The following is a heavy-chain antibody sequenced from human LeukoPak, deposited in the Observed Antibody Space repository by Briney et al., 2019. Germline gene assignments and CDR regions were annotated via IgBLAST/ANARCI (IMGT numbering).Heavy chain of an antibody. J-gene: IGHJ3*02. CDR3: ARPGYYDSGDSGDAFDI. CDR1: GYSFTSNW. D-gene: IGHD3-22*01. V-gene: IGHV5-51*01. Sequence: GESLKISCKGSGYSFTSNWIGWVRQMPGKGLEWMGIIYPGDSDTRYSPSFQGQVSISADKSVTTAYLQWSSLKASDTAMYYCARPGYYDSGDSGDAFDIWGQGTMVTVSS. CDR2: IYPGDSDT.